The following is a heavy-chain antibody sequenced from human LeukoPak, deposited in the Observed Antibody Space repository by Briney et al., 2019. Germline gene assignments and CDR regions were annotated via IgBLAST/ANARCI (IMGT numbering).Heavy chain of an antibody. Sequence: SETLSLTCAVSGGSISSGGYPRSWIRQPPGKGLEWIGYIYYSGSTYYNPSLKSRVTISVYTSKNQFSLKLSSVTAADTAVYYCARADYYDSSGYYSPFFDYWGQGTLVTVSS. V-gene: IGHV4-30-4*07. CDR3: ARADYYDSSGYYSPFFDY. J-gene: IGHJ4*02. D-gene: IGHD3-22*01. CDR1: GGSISSGGYP. CDR2: IYYSGST.